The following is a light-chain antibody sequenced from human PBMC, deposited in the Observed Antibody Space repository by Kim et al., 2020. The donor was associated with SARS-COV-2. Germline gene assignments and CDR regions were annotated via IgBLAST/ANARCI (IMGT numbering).Light chain of an antibody. CDR2: IKSDGTY. V-gene: IGLV4-69*02. J-gene: IGLJ2*01. CDR1: SGHRTYA. CDR3: QTWGTGIVV. Sequence: APVKLTCTLSSGHRTYAIAWHQQQPEKGPRFLLNIKSDGTYNKGDGIPDRFSGSSSGAERHLTISSLQSEDEADYYCQTWGTGIVVFGGGTQLTVL.